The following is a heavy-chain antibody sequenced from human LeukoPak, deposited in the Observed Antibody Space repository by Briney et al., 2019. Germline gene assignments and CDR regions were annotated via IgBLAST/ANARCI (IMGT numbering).Heavy chain of an antibody. V-gene: IGHV1-8*03. CDR1: GYTFTTYD. D-gene: IGHD3-16*01. J-gene: IGHJ4*02. CDR2: MNPNSGIT. CDR3: TLRRVGGVIEY. Sequence: GASVKVSCKAPGYTFTTYDINWVRQATGQGLEWMAWMNPNSGITGNAQKFQGRVTVTRDTSISTVYMELSSLRSEDTAVYYCTLRRVGGVIEYWGQGTLVTVTS.